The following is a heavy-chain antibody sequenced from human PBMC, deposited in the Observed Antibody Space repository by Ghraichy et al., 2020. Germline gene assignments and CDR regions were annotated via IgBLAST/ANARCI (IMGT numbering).Heavy chain of an antibody. Sequence: SQTLSLTCTVSGGSFSNYYWSWIRQPAGKGLEWIGRIYASGTTNYNTSLKSRVTMSLDTSKNQFSLRLSSVTAADTAVYYCARDSRPADTYGAFDIWGQGTMVTVSS. V-gene: IGHV4-4*07. CDR3: ARDSRPADTYGAFDI. CDR1: GGSFSNYY. CDR2: IYASGTT. J-gene: IGHJ3*02. D-gene: IGHD5-18*01.